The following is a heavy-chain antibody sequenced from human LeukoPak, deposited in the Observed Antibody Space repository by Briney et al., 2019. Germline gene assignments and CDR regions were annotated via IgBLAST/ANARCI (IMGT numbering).Heavy chain of an antibody. V-gene: IGHV4-4*07. CDR1: GGSISSYY. D-gene: IGHD6-19*01. Sequence: PSETLSLTCTVSGGSISSYYWSWIRQPAGKGLEWIGRIYTSGSPNYNPSLKSRVTISVDKSKNQFSLKLSSVTAADTAVYFCARAPYSSGWYPDMDVWGKGTTVTVSS. J-gene: IGHJ6*03. CDR3: ARAPYSSGWYPDMDV. CDR2: IYTSGSP.